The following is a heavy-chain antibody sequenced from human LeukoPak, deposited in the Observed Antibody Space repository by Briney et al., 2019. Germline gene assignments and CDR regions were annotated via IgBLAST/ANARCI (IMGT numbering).Heavy chain of an antibody. CDR3: ARGLGELWLPVPTRPYGMDV. V-gene: IGHV1-8*01. CDR2: MNPNSGNT. D-gene: IGHD5-18*01. Sequence: GASVKVSCKASGYTFTSYDINWVRQATGQGLEWMGWMNPNSGNTGYAQRFQGRVTMIRNTSISTAYMELSSLRSEDTAVYYCARGLGELWLPVPTRPYGMDVWGQGTTVTVSS. J-gene: IGHJ6*02. CDR1: GYTFTSYD.